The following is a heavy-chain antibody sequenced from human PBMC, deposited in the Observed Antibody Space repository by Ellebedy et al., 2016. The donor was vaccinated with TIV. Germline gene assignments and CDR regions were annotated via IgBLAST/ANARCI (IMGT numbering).Heavy chain of an antibody. CDR2: INPNSGGT. J-gene: IGHJ6*02. CDR3: ARTRGDSGYDSYGMDV. Sequence: ASVKVSCKASGYTFTGYYMHWVRQAPGQGLEWMGWINPNSGGTNYAQKFQCRVTMTRDPSISTAYMELSRLRSDDTAVDYCARTRGDSGYDSYGMDVWGQGTTVTVSS. V-gene: IGHV1-2*02. D-gene: IGHD5-12*01. CDR1: GYTFTGYY.